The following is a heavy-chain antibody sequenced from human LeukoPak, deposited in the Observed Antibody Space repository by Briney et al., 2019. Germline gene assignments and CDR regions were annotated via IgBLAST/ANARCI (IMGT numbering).Heavy chain of an antibody. CDR1: GYTFTGYY. D-gene: IGHD1-26*01. J-gene: IGHJ5*02. Sequence: ASVKVSCKASGYTFTGYYMHWVRQAPGQGLERMGWINPNSGGTNYAQKFQGRVTMTRDTSISTAYMELSRLRSDDTAVYYCARSSGSYHLPVSWGQGTLVTVSS. CDR2: INPNSGGT. V-gene: IGHV1-2*02. CDR3: ARSSGSYHLPVS.